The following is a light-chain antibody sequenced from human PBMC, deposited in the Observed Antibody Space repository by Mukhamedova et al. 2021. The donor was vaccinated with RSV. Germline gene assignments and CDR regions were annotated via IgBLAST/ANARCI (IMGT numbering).Light chain of an antibody. V-gene: IGLV1-40*01. J-gene: IGLJ2*01. CDR2: DRH. CDR3: QSYDRSLSVI. Sequence: LPGAAPKLLIYDRHSRPSGVPDRFSGSKSDTSASLAITGLQAEDEADYYCQSYDRSLSVIFGGGTKLTVL.